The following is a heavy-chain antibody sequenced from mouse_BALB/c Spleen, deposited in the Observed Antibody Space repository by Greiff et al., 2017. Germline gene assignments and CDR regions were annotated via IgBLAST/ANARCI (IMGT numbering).Heavy chain of an antibody. J-gene: IGHJ4*01. CDR1: GYTFTSYW. Sequence: QVQLQQPGAELVKPGASVKLSCKASGYTFTSYWMHWVKQRPGQGLEWIGEINPSNGRTNYNEKFKSKATLTVDKSSSTAYMQLSSLTSEDSAVYYCARRLTVTYYYAMDYWGQGTSVTVSS. V-gene: IGHV1S81*02. CDR2: INPSNGRT. CDR3: ARRLTVTYYYAMDY. D-gene: IGHD4-1*01.